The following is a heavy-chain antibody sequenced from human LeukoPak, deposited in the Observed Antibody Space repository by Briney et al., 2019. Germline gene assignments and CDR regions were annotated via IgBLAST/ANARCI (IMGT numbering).Heavy chain of an antibody. V-gene: IGHV3-30-3*01. CDR3: ARDLQGPIAVPYY. D-gene: IGHD6-19*01. J-gene: IGHJ4*02. CDR1: GFTFSSYA. CDR2: ISYDGSNK. Sequence: PGGSLRLSCAASGFTFSSYAMHWVRQAPGKGLEWVAVISYDGSNKYYADSVKGRFTISRDNSKNTLYLQMNSLRAEDTAVYYCARDLQGPIAVPYYWGQGTLVTVSS.